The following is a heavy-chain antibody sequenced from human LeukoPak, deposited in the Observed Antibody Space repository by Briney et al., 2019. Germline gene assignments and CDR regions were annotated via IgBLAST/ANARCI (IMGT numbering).Heavy chain of an antibody. D-gene: IGHD3-22*01. J-gene: IGHJ4*02. CDR1: GGSISSHY. CDR3: AREAYYYDSSGYYWTYYFDY. V-gene: IGHV4-59*11. Sequence: SETLSLTCTVSGGSISSHYWSWIRQPPGKGLEWIGYIYYSGSTNYNPSLKSRVTISVDTSKNQFSLKLSSVTAADTAVYYCAREAYYYDSSGYYWTYYFDYWGQGTLVTVSS. CDR2: IYYSGST.